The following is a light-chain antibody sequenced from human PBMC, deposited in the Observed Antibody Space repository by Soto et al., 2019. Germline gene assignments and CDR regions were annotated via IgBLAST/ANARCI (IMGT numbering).Light chain of an antibody. CDR1: ESVSSN. CDR2: DAS. CDR3: QEYNIGPPLHI. Sequence: ETVMTQSPATLSVSPGERATLSCRDSESVSSNLVWYQQTPDQAPKQLIYDASTSATGIPASFSGSGSGTEFTHTISSLQSEDFAVYYCQEYNIGPPLHIFGQGTKLET. J-gene: IGKJ2*01. V-gene: IGKV3-15*01.